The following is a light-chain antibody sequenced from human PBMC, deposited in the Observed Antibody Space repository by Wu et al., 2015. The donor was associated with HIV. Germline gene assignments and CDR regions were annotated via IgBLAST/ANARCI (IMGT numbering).Light chain of an antibody. V-gene: IGKV3-20*01. Sequence: RANQTITKSRLAWLQQRPGQAPRLLIYDAFIRATGIPDRISGSGSGTDFSLTINRLEPEDFAVYFCQQYDTSPWTFGQGTTVEI. CDR2: DAF. CDR3: QQYDTSPWT. J-gene: IGKJ1*01. CDR1: QTITKSR.